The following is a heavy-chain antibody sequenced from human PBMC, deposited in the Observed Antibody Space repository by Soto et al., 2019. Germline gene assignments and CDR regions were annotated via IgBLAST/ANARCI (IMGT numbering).Heavy chain of an antibody. J-gene: IGHJ5*02. Sequence: SETLSLTCTVSGGSISSSSYYWGWIRQPPGKGLEWIGSIYYSGSTYYNTSLKSRVTISVDTSKNQFSLKLSSVTAADTALYYCARHHFSPPPYPLFGPWGQGTLVTVSA. CDR3: ARHHFSPPPYPLFGP. D-gene: IGHD3-3*02. V-gene: IGHV4-39*01. CDR2: IYYSGST. CDR1: GGSISSSSYY.